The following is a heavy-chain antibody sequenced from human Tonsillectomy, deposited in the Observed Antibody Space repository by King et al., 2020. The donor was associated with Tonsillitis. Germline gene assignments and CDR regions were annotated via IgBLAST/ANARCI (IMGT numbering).Heavy chain of an antibody. CDR3: ARRTYDYYWYFDL. CDR1: GYSFATYW. CDR2: INPGDSDT. D-gene: IGHD5-12*01. V-gene: IGHV5-51*01. Sequence: VQLVESGAEVKKPGESLKLSCQTSGYSFATYWIAWVRQMPGKGLEWMGIINPGDSDTRYSPSFQGQVTISADKSISTAYLQWSSLKASDTAMYYCARRTYDYYWYFDLWGRGTLVTVSS. J-gene: IGHJ2*01.